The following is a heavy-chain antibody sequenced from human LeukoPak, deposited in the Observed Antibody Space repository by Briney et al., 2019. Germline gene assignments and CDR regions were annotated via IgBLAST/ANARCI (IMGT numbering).Heavy chain of an antibody. V-gene: IGHV3-21*01. CDR1: GFTLSNYD. CDR3: ARADCSSSTCYLRRSWFDP. J-gene: IGHJ5*02. Sequence: TGGSLRLSCAASGFTLSNYDMDWVRQAPGKGLEWFSSISTSSRYIYYKDSVRGRFTSSRDDVKNSLYLEMNSLRAEDTAVYYCARADCSSSTCYLRRSWFDPWGQGTLVTVSS. D-gene: IGHD2-2*01. CDR2: ISTSSRYI.